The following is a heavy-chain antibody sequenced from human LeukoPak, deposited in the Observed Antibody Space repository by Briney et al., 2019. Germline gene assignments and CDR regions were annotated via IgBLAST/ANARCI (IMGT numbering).Heavy chain of an antibody. CDR3: ASLGEFAYDFWSGYYTSGRGMDV. D-gene: IGHD3-3*01. V-gene: IGHV6-1*01. J-gene: IGHJ6*02. CDR2: IYYRSKWYA. Sequence: SQTLSLTCAISGDSVSGNRATWNWLRQSPSRGLEWLGRIYYRSKWYADYAVSVKGRITINPDTSKNQFSLKLSSVTAADTAVYYCASLGEFAYDFWSGYYTSGRGMDVWGQGTTVTVSS. CDR1: GDSVSGNRAT.